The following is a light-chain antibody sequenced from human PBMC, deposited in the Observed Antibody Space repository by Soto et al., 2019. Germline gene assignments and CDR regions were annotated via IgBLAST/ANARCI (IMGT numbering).Light chain of an antibody. CDR3: QQYEYFWT. Sequence: DIPMTQSPSTLSASVGDRVTITCRASRNINTLLAWYQQKAGKAPKLLIYAASTFETGVSSRFSGSGFGTEFTLTIDSLQPDDFATYYRQQYEYFWTFGQGTTVEIK. CDR2: AAS. CDR1: RNINTL. J-gene: IGKJ1*01. V-gene: IGKV1-5*01.